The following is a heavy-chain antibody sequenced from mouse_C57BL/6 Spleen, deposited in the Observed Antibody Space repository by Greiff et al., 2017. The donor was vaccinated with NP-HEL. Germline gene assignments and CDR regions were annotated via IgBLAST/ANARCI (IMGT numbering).Heavy chain of an antibody. CDR3: ARSSYYYGSSWKYFDV. V-gene: IGHV1-26*01. CDR1: GYTFTDYY. J-gene: IGHJ1*03. CDR2: INPNNGGT. D-gene: IGHD1-1*01. Sequence: EVQLQQSGPELVKPGASVKISCKASGYTFTDYYMNWVKQSHGKSLEWIGDINPNNGGTSYNQKFKGKATLTVDKSSSTAYMELRSLTSEDSAVYYCARSSYYYGSSWKYFDVWGTGTTVTVSS.